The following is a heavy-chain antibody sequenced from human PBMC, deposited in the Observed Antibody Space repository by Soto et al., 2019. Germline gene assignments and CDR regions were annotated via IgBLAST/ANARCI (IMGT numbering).Heavy chain of an antibody. CDR2: ISAYNGNT. V-gene: IGHV1-18*04. CDR1: GYTFTSYG. J-gene: IGHJ6*02. Sequence: ASVKVSCKASGYTFTSYGISWVRQAPGQGLEWMGWISAYNGNTNYAQKLQGRVTMTTDTSTSTAYMELRSLRSDDTAVYYCARDTLLPHISYYYGLDVWGQGTTVTVSS. CDR3: ARDTLLPHISYYYGLDV. D-gene: IGHD2-21*01.